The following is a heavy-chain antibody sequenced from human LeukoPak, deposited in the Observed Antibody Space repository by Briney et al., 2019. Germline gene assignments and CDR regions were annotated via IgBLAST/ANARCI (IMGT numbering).Heavy chain of an antibody. D-gene: IGHD6-13*01. CDR2: MNPNSGNT. V-gene: IGHV1-8*01. J-gene: IGHJ4*02. CDR1: GCAFTSYD. Sequence: ASVKVSCKASGCAFTSYDINWVRQATGHGLEWMGWMNPNSGNTGYAQKFQGRVTMTRNTSISTAYMELSSLRSEDTAVYYCASSTGYSSSWYAGWGQGTLVTVSS. CDR3: ASSTGYSSSWYAG.